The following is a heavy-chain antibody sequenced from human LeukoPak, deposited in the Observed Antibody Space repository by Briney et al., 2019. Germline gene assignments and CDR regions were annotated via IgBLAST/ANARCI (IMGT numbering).Heavy chain of an antibody. CDR3: ARDDSSGYYSRRAFDI. Sequence: PGGSLRLSCAASGFTFSNYTMHWVRQAPGKGLEWVSSISSSSSYIYYADSMKGRFTISRDNAKNSLFLQMNRLRDEDTAVYYCARDDSSGYYSRRAFDIWGQGTMVTVSS. CDR2: ISSSSSYI. J-gene: IGHJ3*02. V-gene: IGHV3-21*01. D-gene: IGHD3-22*01. CDR1: GFTFSNYT.